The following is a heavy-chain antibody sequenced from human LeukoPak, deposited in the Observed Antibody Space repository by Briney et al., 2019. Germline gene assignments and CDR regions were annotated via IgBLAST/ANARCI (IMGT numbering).Heavy chain of an antibody. CDR1: GFTVSSNY. CDR3: ARAGSGGSPYPPGGMDV. D-gene: IGHD2-15*01. Sequence: GGSLRLSCAASGFTVSSNYMSWVRQAPGKGLEWVSVIYSGGSTYYADSVKGRFTISRDNSKNTLYLQMNSLRAEDTAVYYCARAGSGGSPYPPGGMDVWGQGTTVTVSS. V-gene: IGHV3-53*01. CDR2: IYSGGST. J-gene: IGHJ6*02.